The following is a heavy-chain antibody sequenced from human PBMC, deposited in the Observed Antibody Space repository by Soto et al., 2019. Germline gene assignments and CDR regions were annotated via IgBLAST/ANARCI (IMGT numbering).Heavy chain of an antibody. J-gene: IGHJ6*02. Sequence: QPGGSLRLSCAASGFTFSSYEMNWVRQAPGKGLEWVSYISSSGSTIYYADSVKGRFTISRDNAKNSLYLQMNSLRAEDTAVYYCARDPVPTHPGDYYDSSGYYQAFYGMDVWGQGTTVTVSS. CDR3: ARDPVPTHPGDYYDSSGYYQAFYGMDV. D-gene: IGHD3-22*01. CDR1: GFTFSSYE. V-gene: IGHV3-48*03. CDR2: ISSSGSTI.